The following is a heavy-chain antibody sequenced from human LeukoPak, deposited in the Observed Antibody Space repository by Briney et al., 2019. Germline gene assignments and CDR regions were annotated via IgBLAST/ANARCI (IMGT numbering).Heavy chain of an antibody. CDR2: IYYSGST. D-gene: IGHD2-15*01. CDR1: GDSISGLY. J-gene: IGHJ4*02. Sequence: SETLSLTCAVSGDSISGLYWSWIRQPPGKGLEWIEYIYYSGSTNYNPSLKSRVTISVDTSKNQFSLKLNSVSAADTAVYYCARGVVAAPQTVDYWGQGTLVTVSS. CDR3: ARGVVAAPQTVDY. V-gene: IGHV4-59*12.